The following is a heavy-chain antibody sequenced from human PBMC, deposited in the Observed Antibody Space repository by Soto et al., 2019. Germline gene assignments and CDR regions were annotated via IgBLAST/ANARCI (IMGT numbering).Heavy chain of an antibody. J-gene: IGHJ3*02. CDR3: ARDRPGDEGDGFDI. Sequence: EVQLVETGGGLIQPGGSLRLSCAASGLTVSSNYMNWVRQAPGKGLEWVSVLYSGGSTHYAGSVKGRFIISRDNSKNTLYLQMNSPRVEDTAVYYCARDRPGDEGDGFDIWGHGTMVTVSS. V-gene: IGHV3-53*02. D-gene: IGHD3-10*01. CDR1: GLTVSSNY. CDR2: LYSGGST.